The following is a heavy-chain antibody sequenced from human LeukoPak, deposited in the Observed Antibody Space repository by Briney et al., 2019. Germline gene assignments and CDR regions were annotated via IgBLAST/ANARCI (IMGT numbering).Heavy chain of an antibody. CDR2: ISGSGGST. V-gene: IGHV3-23*01. CDR3: AKSVGYYYDSSGYYYFDY. Sequence: AGSLRLSCAAAGFTFSNYAMSWVRQAPGKGLEWVSGISGSGGSTYYADSVKGRFTISRDNSKNTLYLQMNSLRAEDTAVYYCAKSVGYYYDSSGYYYFDYWGQGTLVTVSS. J-gene: IGHJ4*02. D-gene: IGHD3-22*01. CDR1: GFTFSNYA.